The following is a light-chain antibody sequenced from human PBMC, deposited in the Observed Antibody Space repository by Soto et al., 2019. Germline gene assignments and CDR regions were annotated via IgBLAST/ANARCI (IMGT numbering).Light chain of an antibody. J-gene: IGKJ1*01. Sequence: DIVMTQSPDSLAVSLGERATINCKSSQSVLYSSNNKNYLAWYQQKAGQPPKLLIYWASTRESGVPDRFSGSGSGTDFTLTISSLQAEDVEVYYCQHHYNTPWTFGQGTKVDIK. CDR2: WAS. V-gene: IGKV4-1*01. CDR3: QHHYNTPWT. CDR1: QSVLYSSNNKNY.